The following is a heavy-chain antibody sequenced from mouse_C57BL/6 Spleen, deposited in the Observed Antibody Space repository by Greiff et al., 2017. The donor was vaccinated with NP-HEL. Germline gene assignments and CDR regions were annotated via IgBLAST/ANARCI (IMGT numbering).Heavy chain of an antibody. D-gene: IGHD3-1*01. Sequence: VQLKESGAELVKPGASVKMSCKASGYTFTTYPIEWMKQNHGKSLEWIGKFNPYNDDTKYNEKFKGKATLTVEKSSSTVYLELSRLTSDDSAVYFCARALGRSYALDYWGQGTAVTVSS. V-gene: IGHV1-47*01. J-gene: IGHJ4*01. CDR1: GYTFTTYP. CDR2: FNPYNDDT. CDR3: ARALGRSYALDY.